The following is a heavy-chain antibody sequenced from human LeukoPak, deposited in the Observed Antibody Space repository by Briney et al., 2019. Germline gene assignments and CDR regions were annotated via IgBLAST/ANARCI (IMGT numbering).Heavy chain of an antibody. CDR2: ISWNSGSI. CDR3: AKDIRPVCWQLVPWFDP. Sequence: PGGSLRLSCAASGFTFDDYAMHWVRQAPGKGLEWVSGISWNSGSIGYADSVKGRFTISRDNAKNSLYLQMNSLRAEDTALYYCAKDIRPVCWQLVPWFDPWGQGTIVTVPS. D-gene: IGHD6-13*01. CDR1: GFTFDDYA. V-gene: IGHV3-9*01. J-gene: IGHJ5*02.